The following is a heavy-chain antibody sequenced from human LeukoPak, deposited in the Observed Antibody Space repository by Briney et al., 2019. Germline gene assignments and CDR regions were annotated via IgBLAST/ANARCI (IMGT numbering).Heavy chain of an antibody. V-gene: IGHV3-21*01. Sequence: GGSLRLSCAASGFTFSSYSMNWVRQAPGKGLEWGSSISSSSSYIYYADSVKGRFTISRDNANNSLYLQMNSLRAEDTAVYYCARQPYGAGSYYNLWGQGTLVTVSS. CDR2: ISSSSSYI. CDR1: GFTFSSYS. J-gene: IGHJ5*02. CDR3: ARQPYGAGSYYNL. D-gene: IGHD3-10*01.